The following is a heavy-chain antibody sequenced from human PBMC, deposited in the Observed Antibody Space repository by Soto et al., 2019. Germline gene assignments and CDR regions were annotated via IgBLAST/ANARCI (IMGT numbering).Heavy chain of an antibody. J-gene: IGHJ6*02. CDR2: IKQDGSEK. Sequence: GGSLRLSCAASGFTFSSYWMSWVRQAPGKGMEWVANIKQDGSEKYYVESVKGRFTISTYNAKNSLYLQINSLRAEDTAVYYCARGCVDYDILTGYYYYYGMDVWGQGTTVTVSS. CDR3: ARGCVDYDILTGYYYYYGMDV. CDR1: GFTFSSYW. V-gene: IGHV3-7*03. D-gene: IGHD3-9*01.